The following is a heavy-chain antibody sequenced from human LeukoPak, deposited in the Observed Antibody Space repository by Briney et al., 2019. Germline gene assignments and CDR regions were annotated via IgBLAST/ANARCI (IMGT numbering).Heavy chain of an antibody. D-gene: IGHD5-18*01. CDR3: AGGERGYSYGPLDF. Sequence: PSETLSLTCTVSGGSIRSYYWSWIRQPPGEGLEWVGYIFYTGSTNYNPSLKSRVTISVDTSKSQFSLKLSSVTAADTAVYYCAGGERGYSYGPLDFWGQGTLVTVSS. CDR2: IFYTGST. V-gene: IGHV4-59*08. J-gene: IGHJ4*02. CDR1: GGSIRSYY.